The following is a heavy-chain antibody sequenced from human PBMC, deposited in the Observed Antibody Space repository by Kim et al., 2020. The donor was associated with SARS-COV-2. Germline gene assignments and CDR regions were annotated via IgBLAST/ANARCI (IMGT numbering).Heavy chain of an antibody. D-gene: IGHD1-20*01. V-gene: IGHV3-33*01. CDR2: IWYDGSNK. CDR1: GFTFSSYG. Sequence: GGSLRLSCAASGFTFSSYGMHWVRQAPGKGLEWVAVIWYDGSNKYYADSVKGRFTISRDNSKNTLYLQMNSLRAEDTAVYYCAREVTGTKYYYYGMDVWGQGTTVTVSS. CDR3: AREVTGTKYYYYGMDV. J-gene: IGHJ6*02.